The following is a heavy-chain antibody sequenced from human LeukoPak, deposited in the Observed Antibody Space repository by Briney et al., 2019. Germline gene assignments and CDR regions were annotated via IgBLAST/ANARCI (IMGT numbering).Heavy chain of an antibody. D-gene: IGHD6-13*01. J-gene: IGHJ4*02. CDR3: ARDRSISAAGDTY. CDR1: GFTFSDYW. V-gene: IGHV3-74*01. CDR2: VNRDGSST. Sequence: GGSLRLSCAASGFTFSDYWMHWVRQAPGKGLVWVSRVNRDGSSTSYAASVEGRFTISRDNAKNTLYLQMNSLRAEDTAVYYCARDRSISAAGDTYWGQGTLVTVSS.